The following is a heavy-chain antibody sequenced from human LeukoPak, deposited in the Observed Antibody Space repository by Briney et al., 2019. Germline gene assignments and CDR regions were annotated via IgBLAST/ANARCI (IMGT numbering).Heavy chain of an antibody. D-gene: IGHD3-3*01. J-gene: IGHJ5*02. V-gene: IGHV4-61*02. CDR2: IYTSGST. Sequence: SQTLSLTCTVSGGSISSGSYYWSWLRQPAGKGLEWIGRIYTSGSTNYNPSLKSRVTISVDTSKNQFSLKLSSVTAADTAVYYCARDGSYDFWSGSGWFDPWGQGTLVTVSS. CDR1: GGSISSGSYY. CDR3: ARDGSYDFWSGSGWFDP.